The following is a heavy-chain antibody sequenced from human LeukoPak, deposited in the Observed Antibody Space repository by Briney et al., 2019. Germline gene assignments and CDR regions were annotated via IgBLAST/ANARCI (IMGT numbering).Heavy chain of an antibody. CDR3: ARGGSSSWYQPIYY. CDR2: ISSSGSTI. J-gene: IGHJ4*02. Sequence: GGYLRLYCAASGFTFSDYYMSWIRQAPGKGLEWVSYISSSGSTIYYADSVKGRFTISRDNAKNSLYLQMNSLRAEDTAVYYCARGGSSSWYQPIYYWGQGTLVTVSS. CDR1: GFTFSDYY. V-gene: IGHV3-11*01. D-gene: IGHD6-13*01.